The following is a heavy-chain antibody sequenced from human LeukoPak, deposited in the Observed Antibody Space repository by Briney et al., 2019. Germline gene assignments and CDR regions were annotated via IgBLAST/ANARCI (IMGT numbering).Heavy chain of an antibody. J-gene: IGHJ4*02. V-gene: IGHV3-7*01. CDR3: ARDPWIDY. CDR2: MSEDGNEI. CDR1: GLIFSAFS. D-gene: IGHD3-3*01. Sequence: GRSLRLSCTVSGLIFSAFSTSSVRQAPGKGRELVAKMSEDGNEIFYVDSVKGRFTISRDNTKMSLYLQLNSLRAEDTAVYYCARDPWIDYWGQGTLVTVSS.